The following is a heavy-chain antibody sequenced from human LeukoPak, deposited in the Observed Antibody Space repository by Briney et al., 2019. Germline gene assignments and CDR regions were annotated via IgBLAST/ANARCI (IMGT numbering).Heavy chain of an antibody. CDR1: GFTFSDHR. CDR3: VRAGGTRGYDI. Sequence: GWSLRLSCAVSGFTFSDHRMDWVRQVPGKGLQWVGRSTDKHYSYTTEYAASVKGRFTISRADSENSLYLQMNSLKTEDTAVYYCVRAGGTRGYDIWGQGTMVTVSS. CDR2: STDKHYSYTT. V-gene: IGHV3-72*01. J-gene: IGHJ3*02. D-gene: IGHD2-15*01.